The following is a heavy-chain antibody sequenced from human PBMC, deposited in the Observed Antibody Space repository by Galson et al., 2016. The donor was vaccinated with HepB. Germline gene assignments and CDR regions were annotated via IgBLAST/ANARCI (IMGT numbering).Heavy chain of an antibody. Sequence: QSGAEVKKPGESLKISCKSSGDSFISYWIGWVRQMPGKGLEWMGIIFPGDSDIRYSPSFQGRVTISADKSISTAYLQWSSLKASDTAMYYCVRLYYYDSSGTFDYWGQGTLVTVSS. CDR3: VRLYYYDSSGTFDY. CDR2: IFPGDSDI. V-gene: IGHV5-51*01. CDR1: GDSFISYW. J-gene: IGHJ4*02. D-gene: IGHD3-22*01.